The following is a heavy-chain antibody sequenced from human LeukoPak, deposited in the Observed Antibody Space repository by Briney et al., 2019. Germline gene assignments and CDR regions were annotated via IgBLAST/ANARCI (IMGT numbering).Heavy chain of an antibody. D-gene: IGHD2-15*01. CDR3: ARAPEYCSGGSCYPAGPEIFDY. J-gene: IGHJ4*02. Sequence: GGSLRLSCAASGFTFSSYAMSWVRQAPGKGLEWVSAISGSGGSTYYADSVKGRFTISRDNSKNTLYLQMNSLRAEDTAVYYCARAPEYCSGGSCYPAGPEIFDYWGQGTLVTVSS. CDR2: ISGSGGST. CDR1: GFTFSSYA. V-gene: IGHV3-23*01.